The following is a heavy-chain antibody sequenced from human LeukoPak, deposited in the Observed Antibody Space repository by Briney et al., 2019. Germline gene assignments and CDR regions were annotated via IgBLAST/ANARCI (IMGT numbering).Heavy chain of an antibody. CDR2: IWYDGSNK. Sequence: PGGSLRLSCAASGFTFSSYGMHWVRQAPGKGLEWVALIWYDGSNKYYADSVKGRFTISRDNSKNTLSLQMNSLRAEDTAVYYCARRGYDYDSGGYYYFDYWGQGTLVTVSS. CDR1: GFTFSSYG. V-gene: IGHV3-33*01. D-gene: IGHD3-22*01. CDR3: ARRGYDYDSGGYYYFDY. J-gene: IGHJ4*02.